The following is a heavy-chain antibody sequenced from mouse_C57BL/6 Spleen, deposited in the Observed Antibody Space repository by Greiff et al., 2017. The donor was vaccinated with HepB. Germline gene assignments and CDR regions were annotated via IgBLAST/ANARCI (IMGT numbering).Heavy chain of an antibody. J-gene: IGHJ4*01. CDR1: GYAFSSSW. V-gene: IGHV1-82*01. Sequence: VQLQQSGPELVKPGASVKISCKASGYAFSSSWMNWVKQRPGKGLEWIGRIYPGDGDTNYNGKFKGKATLTADKSSSTAYMQLSSLTSEDSAVYFCARSGMVKTAMDYWGQGTSVTVSS. CDR3: ARSGMVKTAMDY. D-gene: IGHD2-2*01. CDR2: IYPGDGDT.